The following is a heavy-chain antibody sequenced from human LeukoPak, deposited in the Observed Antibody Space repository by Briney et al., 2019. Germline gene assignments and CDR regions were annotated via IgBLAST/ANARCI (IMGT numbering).Heavy chain of an antibody. CDR3: ARASALATPPFAY. J-gene: IGHJ4*02. CDR2: INIDGSTS. V-gene: IGHV3-74*01. D-gene: IGHD5-12*01. CDR1: GFPFSSYW. Sequence: GGSLRLSCAASGFPFSSYWMHWLRQAPGKGLVWVSRINIDGSTSNYADSVKGRFTVSRDNAKNAVYLQMNSLRVGDTAVYYCARASALATPPFAYWGQGTLVTVSS.